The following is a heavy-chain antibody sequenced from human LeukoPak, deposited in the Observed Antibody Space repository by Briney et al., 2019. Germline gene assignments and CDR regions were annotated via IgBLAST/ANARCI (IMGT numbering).Heavy chain of an antibody. CDR1: GYTFTNYY. CDR3: ARWTTTFLDY. J-gene: IGHJ4*02. D-gene: IGHD1-1*01. CDR2: SNPSGDST. Sequence: GASVKVSCKASGYTFTNYYIHWVRQAPGHGLERMGISNPSGDSTNYAQKFQGRVTMTRDTSTSTVYMDLSSLRSEDTAVYYCARWTTTFLDYWGQGTLVTVSS. V-gene: IGHV1-46*01.